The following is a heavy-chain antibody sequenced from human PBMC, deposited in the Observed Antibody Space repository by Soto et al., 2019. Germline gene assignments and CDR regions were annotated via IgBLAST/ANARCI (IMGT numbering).Heavy chain of an antibody. CDR2: ITGSSTYI. CDR3: ARDRSWIGCIWHVLNGPDV. Sequence: EVQLVESGGGLVKPGGSLRLSCAASEFTFRDFTMNWVRQAPGKGLEWVSSITGSSTYIYYADSVKGRFTISRDNAKKSMYLQMNSLRAEDTAGYYCARDRSWIGCIWHVLNGPDVWGQGTTVPVPS. J-gene: IGHJ6*02. V-gene: IGHV3-21*01. D-gene: IGHD2-8*01. CDR1: EFTFRDFT.